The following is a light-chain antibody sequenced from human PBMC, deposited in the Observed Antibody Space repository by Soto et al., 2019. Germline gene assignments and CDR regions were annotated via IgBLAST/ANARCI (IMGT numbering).Light chain of an antibody. J-gene: IGKJ2*01. V-gene: IGKV3-20*01. CDR1: QSVDSY. CDR3: QQYGGSPYT. Sequence: EIVLTQSPGTLSLSPGERASLSCGASQSVDSYLAWYQQKPGQAPRLVIYGASNRATGIPDRVSGSGSGTSFTLTISRLEPQDFAVYYCQQYGGSPYTFGQGTKLEIK. CDR2: GAS.